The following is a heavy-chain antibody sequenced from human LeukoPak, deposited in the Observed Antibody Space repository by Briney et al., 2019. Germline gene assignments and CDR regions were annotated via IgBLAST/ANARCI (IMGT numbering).Heavy chain of an antibody. CDR3: ASMDDSGGYYYR. D-gene: IGHD3-22*01. CDR1: GGSISSYY. Sequence: KPSETLSLTCTVSGGSISSYYWSWIRQPPGKGLEWIGYIYYSGSTNYNPSLKSRVTISADTSKNQFSLKLSSVTAADTAVYYCASMDDSGGYYYRWGQGTLVTVSS. V-gene: IGHV4-59*01. J-gene: IGHJ4*02. CDR2: IYYSGST.